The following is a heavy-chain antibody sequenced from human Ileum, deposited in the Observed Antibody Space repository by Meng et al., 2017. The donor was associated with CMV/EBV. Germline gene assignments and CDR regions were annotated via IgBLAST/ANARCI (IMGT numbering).Heavy chain of an antibody. Sequence: GFTFTNYAMSWVRQAPGQGLEWVSAISSSGGSTYYTDSVKGRFTISRDNSKNTLYLQMSSLRAEDAAVYYCAKDDGGDYARGYFDYWGQGTLVTVSS. D-gene: IGHD4-17*01. CDR3: AKDDGGDYARGYFDY. CDR2: ISSSGGST. CDR1: GFTFTNYA. J-gene: IGHJ4*02. V-gene: IGHV3-23*01.